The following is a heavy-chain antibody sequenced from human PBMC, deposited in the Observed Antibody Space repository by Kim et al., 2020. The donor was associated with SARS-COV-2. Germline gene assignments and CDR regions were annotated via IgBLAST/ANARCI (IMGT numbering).Heavy chain of an antibody. Sequence: FQGRVTITRDTSASTAYMELSSLRSEDTAVYYCAREGTYSSSWYFRFDPWGQGTLVTVSS. CDR3: AREGTYSSSWYFRFDP. J-gene: IGHJ5*02. V-gene: IGHV1-3*01. D-gene: IGHD6-13*01.